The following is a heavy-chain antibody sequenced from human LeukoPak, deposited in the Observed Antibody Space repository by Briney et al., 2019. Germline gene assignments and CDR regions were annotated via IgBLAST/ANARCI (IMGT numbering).Heavy chain of an antibody. V-gene: IGHV1-24*01. D-gene: IGHD3-10*01. CDR2: FDPEDGET. CDR1: GYTLTELS. Sequence: ASVKVSCKVSGYTLTELSMHWVRQAPGKGLEWMGGFDPEDGETIYAQKFQGRVTMTEDTSTDTAYMELSSLRSADTAVYYCATPDSGGYYFDYWGQGTLVTVSS. J-gene: IGHJ4*02. CDR3: ATPDSGGYYFDY.